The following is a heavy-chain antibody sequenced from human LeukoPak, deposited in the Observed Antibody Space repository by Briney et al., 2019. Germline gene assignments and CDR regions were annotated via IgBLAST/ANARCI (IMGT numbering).Heavy chain of an antibody. Sequence: SETLSLTCTVSGYSTSGGYYWGWIRQPPGKGLEWFGSIYLIGSTYYNPSLRSPVTLSVDTSKNQFSLKLSSVTAADTAVYYCARVCSSTSCYFYWGQGTLVTVSS. D-gene: IGHD2-2*01. CDR2: IYLIGST. J-gene: IGHJ4*02. CDR1: GYSTSGGYY. V-gene: IGHV4-38-2*02. CDR3: ARVCSSTSCYFY.